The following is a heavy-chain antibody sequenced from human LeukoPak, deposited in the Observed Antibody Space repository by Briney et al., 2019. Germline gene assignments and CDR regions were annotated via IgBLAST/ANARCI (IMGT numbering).Heavy chain of an antibody. CDR1: GYTFTNFD. CDR3: ARGTYYYDSSGFDI. Sequence: ASVKVSCKASGYTFTNFDINWVRQAPGQGLEWMGWMNPVSGNAGSAQKFQGRVTLTRDTSISTAYMELRSLRSDDTAVYYCARGTYYYDSSGFDIWGQGTMVTVSS. J-gene: IGHJ3*02. V-gene: IGHV1-8*01. D-gene: IGHD3-22*01. CDR2: MNPVSGNA.